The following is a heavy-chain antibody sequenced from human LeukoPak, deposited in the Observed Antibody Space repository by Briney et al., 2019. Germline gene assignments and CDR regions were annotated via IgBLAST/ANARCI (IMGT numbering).Heavy chain of an antibody. CDR1: GFTFSSYE. CDR3: ARDPWTNSDYDGFDY. V-gene: IGHV3-30*02. CDR2: IRNDGSNK. J-gene: IGHJ4*02. Sequence: PGGSLRLSCAASGFTFSSYEMNWVRQAPGKGLEWVAFIRNDGSNKYYADSVKGRFTISRDNAKNSQYLQMNSLRAEDTAVYYCARDPWTNSDYDGFDYWGQGTLVTVSS. D-gene: IGHD5-12*01.